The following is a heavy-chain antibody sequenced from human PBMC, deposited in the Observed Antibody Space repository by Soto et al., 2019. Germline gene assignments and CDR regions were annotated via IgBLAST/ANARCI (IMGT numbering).Heavy chain of an antibody. V-gene: IGHV1-46*01. Sequence: GASVKVSCKASGYTFTSYYMHWVRQAPGQGLEWMGIINPSGGSTSYAQKSQGRVTMTRDTSTSTVYMELSSLRSEDTAVYYCARGGVQRDSIPRAELRARGYYYGMDVWGQGTTVTVSS. D-gene: IGHD2-8*02. CDR3: ARGGVQRDSIPRAELRARGYYYGMDV. J-gene: IGHJ6*02. CDR2: INPSGGST. CDR1: GYTFTSYY.